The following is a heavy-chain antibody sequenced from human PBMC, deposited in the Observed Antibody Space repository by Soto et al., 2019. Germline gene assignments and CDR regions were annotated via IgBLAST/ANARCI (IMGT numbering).Heavy chain of an antibody. Sequence: KQSPTLSLTCAISGDSVSSNSAAWNWIRQSPSRGLEWLGRTYYRSKWYNDYAVSVKSRITINPDTSKNQFSLQLNSVTPEDTAVYYCARSPESLGSSGWWGAFDWGQGTLVTVSS. D-gene: IGHD6-19*01. V-gene: IGHV6-1*01. CDR1: GDSVSSNSAA. J-gene: IGHJ4*02. CDR3: ARSPESLGSSGWWGAFD. CDR2: TYYRSKWYN.